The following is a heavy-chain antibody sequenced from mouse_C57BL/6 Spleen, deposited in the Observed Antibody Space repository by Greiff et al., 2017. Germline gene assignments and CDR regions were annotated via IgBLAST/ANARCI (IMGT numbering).Heavy chain of an antibody. J-gene: IGHJ2*01. V-gene: IGHV1-47*01. Sequence: VQLQQSGAELVKPGASVKMSCKASGYTFTTYPIEWMKQNHGKSLEWIGNFHPYNDDTKYNEKFKGKATLTVEKSSSTFYLELSRLTSDDSAVYYCALNYYGSSSFDYWGQGTTLTVAT. D-gene: IGHD1-1*01. CDR2: FHPYNDDT. CDR1: GYTFTTYP. CDR3: ALNYYGSSSFDY.